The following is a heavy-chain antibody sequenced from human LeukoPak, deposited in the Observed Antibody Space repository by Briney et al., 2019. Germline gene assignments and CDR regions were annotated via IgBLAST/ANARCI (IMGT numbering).Heavy chain of an antibody. Sequence: SETLSLTCTFSSDSISNYFWSWIRQPPGKGLEWIGYIYHSGSTNYNPSLKSRVTISVDTSKNQFSLKLSSVTAADTAVYYCARGGGYASPIGYWGQGALVTVSS. D-gene: IGHD5-12*01. CDR1: SDSISNYF. J-gene: IGHJ4*02. CDR3: ARGGGYASPIGY. CDR2: IYHSGST. V-gene: IGHV4-59*01.